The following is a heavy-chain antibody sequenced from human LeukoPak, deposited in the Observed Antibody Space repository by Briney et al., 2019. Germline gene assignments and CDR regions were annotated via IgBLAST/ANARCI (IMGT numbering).Heavy chain of an antibody. V-gene: IGHV3-30-3*01. CDR1: GFTLSSHA. J-gene: IGHJ4*02. CDR3: ARDLGLGFQDYVFDY. D-gene: IGHD4-17*01. Sequence: GGSLRLSCTASGFTLSSHAMHWVRQAPGKGLEWVAVISYDGSNKYYADSVKGRFTISRDNSKNTLYLQMNSLRAEDTAVYYCARDLGLGFQDYVFDYWGQGTLVTVSS. CDR2: ISYDGSNK.